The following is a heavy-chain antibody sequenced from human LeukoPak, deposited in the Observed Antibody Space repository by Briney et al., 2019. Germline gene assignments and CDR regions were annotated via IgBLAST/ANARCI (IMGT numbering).Heavy chain of an antibody. CDR2: IRSKTHGETT. D-gene: IGHD6-19*01. CDR1: GFTFGDHA. Sequence: GGSLRLSCTASGFTFGDHAMSWVRQAPGKGLEWVTFIRSKTHGETTEYAASVKGRFTISRDDYKSIAYLQMNSLKTEDTAVYYCTRGRSGWYTISDYWGQGTLVTVSS. J-gene: IGHJ4*02. V-gene: IGHV3-49*04. CDR3: TRGRSGWYTISDY.